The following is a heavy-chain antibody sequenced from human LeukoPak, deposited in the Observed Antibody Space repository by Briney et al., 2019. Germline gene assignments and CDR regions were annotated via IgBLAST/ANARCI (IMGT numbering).Heavy chain of an antibody. CDR2: IYSNGDK. V-gene: IGHV2-5*01. J-gene: IGHJ5*01. D-gene: IGHD3-10*01. CDR3: ASLFSSGIYGYDS. Sequence: SGPTLVKPTQTLTLTCTFSECSRIPRRLGVGWICQPPGKALGWVELIYSNGDKRCRSLLKSRLNISKDTCENQVALTMTNKDALDTATYYSASLFSSGIYGYDSWGQGTLVTVSS. CDR1: ECSRIPRRLG.